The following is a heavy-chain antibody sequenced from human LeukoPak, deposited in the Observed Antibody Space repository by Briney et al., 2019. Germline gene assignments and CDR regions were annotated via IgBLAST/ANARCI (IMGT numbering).Heavy chain of an antibody. D-gene: IGHD3-10*01. CDR3: ARGITMVRGVIAHFDY. V-gene: IGHV4-34*01. CDR1: GGSFSGYY. CDR2: INHSGST. Sequence: SETLSLTCAVYGGSFSGYYWSWIRQPPGKGLEWIGEINHSGSTNYNPSLKSRVTISVDTSKNQFSLKLSSVTAADTAVYYCARGITMVRGVIAHFDYWGQGTLVTVSS. J-gene: IGHJ4*02.